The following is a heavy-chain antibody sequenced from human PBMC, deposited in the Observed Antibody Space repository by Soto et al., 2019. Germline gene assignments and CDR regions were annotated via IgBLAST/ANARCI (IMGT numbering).Heavy chain of an antibody. CDR2: INSDGSST. V-gene: IGHV3-74*01. J-gene: IGHJ4*02. D-gene: IGHD3-10*01. CDR3: ARGGSGRYFPY. CDR1: GFTVSSYW. Sequence: EVQLVESGGGLVQPGGSLRLSCAASGFTVSSYWMYWVRQAPGKGLVWVSGINSDGSSTSYADSVKGRFTISRDNAKNTMCLQTNSLRAEDTAVDYCARGGSGRYFPYWGQGTLVTVST.